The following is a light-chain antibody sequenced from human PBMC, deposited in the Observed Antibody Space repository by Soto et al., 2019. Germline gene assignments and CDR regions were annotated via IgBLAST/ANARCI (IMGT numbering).Light chain of an antibody. J-gene: IGLJ3*02. CDR2: EGS. V-gene: IGLV2-23*01. Sequence: QSALTQPASVSGSPGPSITISCTRTSSDVGCYNLVSWYQQHPGNAPKLIIYEGSKRPSGVSNRFSGSQSGDTASLTLSGLPAEDEADYNCFSYAGSSTWVFGGGTKLTVL. CDR3: FSYAGSSTWV. CDR1: SSDVGCYNL.